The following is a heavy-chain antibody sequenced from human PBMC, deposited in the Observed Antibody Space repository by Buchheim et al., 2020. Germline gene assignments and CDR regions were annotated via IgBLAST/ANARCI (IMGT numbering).Heavy chain of an antibody. CDR2: IYYSGTT. Sequence: EVQLVQAGAEVKKPGESLRISCKGSGYSFSNYWISWVRQMPGKGLEWIGYIYYSGTTYYTPSLKSRVSISIDTSKNQFSLKLNSVTAADTAVYYCVRGAMIDVPYYYYYMDVWGKGTT. D-gene: IGHD3-22*01. CDR3: VRGAMIDVPYYYYYMDV. J-gene: IGHJ6*03. V-gene: IGHV5-10-1*03. CDR1: GYSFSNYW.